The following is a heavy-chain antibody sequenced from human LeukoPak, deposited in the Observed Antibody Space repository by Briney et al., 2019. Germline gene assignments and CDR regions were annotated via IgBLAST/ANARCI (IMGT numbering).Heavy chain of an antibody. CDR3: ARLYSYYYDSSGYSNRYFDY. Sequence: SETLSLTCTVSGGSISSYYWSWIRQPPGKGLEWIGYIYYSGSTNYNPSLKSRVTISVDTSKNQFSLKLSSVTAADTAVYYCARLYSYYYDSSGYSNRYFDYWGQGTLVTVSS. V-gene: IGHV4-59*08. J-gene: IGHJ4*02. CDR1: GGSISSYY. D-gene: IGHD3-22*01. CDR2: IYYSGST.